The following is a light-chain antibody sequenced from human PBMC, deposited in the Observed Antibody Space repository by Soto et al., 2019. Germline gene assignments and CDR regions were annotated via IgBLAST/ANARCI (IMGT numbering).Light chain of an antibody. CDR1: QGISSY. CDR2: AAS. J-gene: IGKJ1*01. V-gene: IGKV1-8*01. Sequence: AIRVTQSPSSFSASTEDSVTITCLASQGISSYLAWYQQKPGKAPKLLIYAASTLESGVPSRFSGSGSGTTFTLTISSLQSDDFATYYCLQYNGYYRTFGQGTKVDIK. CDR3: LQYNGYYRT.